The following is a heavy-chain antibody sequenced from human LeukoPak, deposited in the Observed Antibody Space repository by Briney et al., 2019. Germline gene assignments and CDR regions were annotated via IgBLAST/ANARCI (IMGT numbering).Heavy chain of an antibody. J-gene: IGHJ4*02. Sequence: GRSLRLSCTASGFIFTTFAMSWVREAPGKRLEWVSSISGSSDYTFYGDSVKGRFTISRDNAKNSLFLDMKSLRADDTAVYYCAKGSATDTLFYFDFWGQGALVTVSA. D-gene: IGHD6-13*01. CDR2: ISGSSDYT. CDR3: AKGSATDTLFYFDF. CDR1: GFIFTTFA. V-gene: IGHV3-21*01.